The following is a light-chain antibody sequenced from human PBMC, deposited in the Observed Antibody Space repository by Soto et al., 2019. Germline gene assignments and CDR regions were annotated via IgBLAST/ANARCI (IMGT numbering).Light chain of an antibody. CDR1: QDIKNY. CDR2: DAF. Sequence: DIQMTQSPSSLSAFVGDSITITCQASQDIKNYLNWYQHKPGKAPKLLIYDAFKSDTGVPSRFSGSGSGTDFTLTINNLQPEEIATYFCQQYDSLPPTFGGGTRV. V-gene: IGKV1-33*01. J-gene: IGKJ4*01. CDR3: QQYDSLPPT.